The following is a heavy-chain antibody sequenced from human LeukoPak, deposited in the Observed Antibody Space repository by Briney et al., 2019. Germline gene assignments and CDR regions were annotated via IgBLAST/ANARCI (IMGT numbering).Heavy chain of an antibody. CDR1: GYTFTSYY. CDR3: ARAHYDFWSGYPLGFDP. D-gene: IGHD3-3*01. V-gene: IGHV1-46*01. Sequence: ASVKVSCKASGYTFTSYYMHWVRQAPGQGLEWMGIINPSGGSTSYTQKFQGRVTMTRGTSTSTVYMELSSLRSEDTAVYYCARAHYDFWSGYPLGFDPWGQGTLVTVSS. J-gene: IGHJ5*02. CDR2: INPSGGST.